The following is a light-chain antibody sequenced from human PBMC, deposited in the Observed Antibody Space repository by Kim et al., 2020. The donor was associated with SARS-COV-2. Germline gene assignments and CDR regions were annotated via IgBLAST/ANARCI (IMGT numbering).Light chain of an antibody. Sequence: VALGQPGRITWGGKNFGRKKVHWYQQKPGQAPVLVIFRDNNRPSGIPERFSGSTSGNTATLTISSPQAGDEADYYCQVWDGNTNIFGTGTKVTVL. CDR2: RDN. CDR1: NFGRKK. J-gene: IGLJ1*01. CDR3: QVWDGNTNI. V-gene: IGLV3-9*01.